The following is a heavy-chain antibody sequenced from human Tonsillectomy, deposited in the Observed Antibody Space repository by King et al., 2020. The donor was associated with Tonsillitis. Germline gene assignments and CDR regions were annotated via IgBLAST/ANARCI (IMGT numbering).Heavy chain of an antibody. V-gene: IGHV3-33*01. CDR1: GFTFGDSG. Sequence: VQLVESGGGVVQPGRSLRLSCAASGFTFGDSGIHWVRQAPGKGLEWVAVISYDGNKKYQTDSVKGRFSISRDNSKKTVFLQMDSLRAEDTAVYYCARDRLIGGVDYYGSGTYIVRAPNWFDPWGQGTLVTVSS. CDR3: ARDRLIGGVDYYGSGTYIVRAPNWFDP. D-gene: IGHD3-10*01. CDR2: ISYDGNKK. J-gene: IGHJ5*02.